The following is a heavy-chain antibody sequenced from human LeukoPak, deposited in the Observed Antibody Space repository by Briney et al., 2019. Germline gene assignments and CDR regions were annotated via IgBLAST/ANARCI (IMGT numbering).Heavy chain of an antibody. Sequence: PSETLSLTCAVYGGSFSGYYWNWLRQPPGKGLEWIGYIYYSGSTNYNPSLKSRVTISVDTSKNQFSLKLSSVTAADTAVYYCARSGGYSSPQNHWGQGTLVTVSS. J-gene: IGHJ5*02. V-gene: IGHV4-59*01. CDR1: GGSFSGYY. CDR2: IYYSGST. CDR3: ARSGGYSSPQNH. D-gene: IGHD6-19*01.